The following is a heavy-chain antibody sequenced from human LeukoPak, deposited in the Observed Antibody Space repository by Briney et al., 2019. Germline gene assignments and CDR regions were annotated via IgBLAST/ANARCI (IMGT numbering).Heavy chain of an antibody. Sequence: PGGSLRLSCAASGFSFSSYDLHWVRQATGKGLEWVSPIGSAGDTYYPGSVKGRFTISRENAKNSLYLQMNSLRAGDTAVYYCARVNLITRAFDIWGQGTMVTVSS. CDR2: IGSAGDT. CDR1: GFSFSSYD. D-gene: IGHD3-22*01. J-gene: IGHJ3*02. CDR3: ARVNLITRAFDI. V-gene: IGHV3-13*01.